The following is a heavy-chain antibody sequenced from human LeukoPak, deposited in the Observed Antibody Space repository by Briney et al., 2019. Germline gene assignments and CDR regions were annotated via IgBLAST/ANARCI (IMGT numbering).Heavy chain of an antibody. CDR1: GFTFSNYA. CDR2: ISGSGGST. D-gene: IGHD2-2*01. J-gene: IGHJ4*02. Sequence: GGSLRLSCAASGFTFSNYAMSWVRQAPGKGLEWVSGISGSGGSTNYADSVKGRFTISRGNSKNTLYLQMNSLRAEDTAVYYCAKDDCSSSSCFHWYYWGQGTLVTVSS. V-gene: IGHV3-23*01. CDR3: AKDDCSSSSCFHWYY.